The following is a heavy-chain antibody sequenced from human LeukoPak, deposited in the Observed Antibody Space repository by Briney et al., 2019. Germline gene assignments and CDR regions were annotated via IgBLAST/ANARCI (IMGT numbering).Heavy chain of an antibody. J-gene: IGHJ4*02. CDR3: LRHDSTASGVHFDY. CDR2: IYYSGST. Sequence: SETLSLTCTVSGGSISSYYWSWIRQPPGKGLEWIGYIYYSGSTNYNPSLKSRVTISVDTSKNQFSLKLSSVTTADTAVYYCLRHDSTASGVHFDYWGQGTLVTVSS. CDR1: GGSISSYY. V-gene: IGHV4-59*08. D-gene: IGHD5-18*01.